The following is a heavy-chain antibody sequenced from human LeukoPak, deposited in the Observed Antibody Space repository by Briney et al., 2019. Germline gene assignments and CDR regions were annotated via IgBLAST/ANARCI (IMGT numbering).Heavy chain of an antibody. Sequence: SETLSLTCTVSSGSISSYYWSWIRQPPGKGLEWIGYIYYSGSTNYNPSLKSRVTISVDTSKNQFSLKLSSMTAADTAVYYCARRPPEGVVTIWGQGALVTVSS. V-gene: IGHV4-59*08. CDR3: ARRPPEGVVTI. D-gene: IGHD3-10*01. J-gene: IGHJ4*02. CDR1: SGSISSYY. CDR2: IYYSGST.